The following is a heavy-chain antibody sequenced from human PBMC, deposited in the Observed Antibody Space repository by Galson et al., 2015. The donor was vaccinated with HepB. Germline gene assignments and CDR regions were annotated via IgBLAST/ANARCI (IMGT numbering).Heavy chain of an antibody. CDR2: ISAYNGNT. CDR1: GYTFTSYG. Sequence: SVKVSCKASGYTFTSYGISWVRQAPGQGLEWMGWISAYNGNTNYAQKLQGRVTMTTDTSTSTAYMELRSLRSDDTAVYYCARGGGVVPAAIRLGYGMDVWGQGTTVTVSS. CDR3: ARGGGVVPAAIRLGYGMDV. V-gene: IGHV1-18*04. J-gene: IGHJ6*02. D-gene: IGHD2-2*02.